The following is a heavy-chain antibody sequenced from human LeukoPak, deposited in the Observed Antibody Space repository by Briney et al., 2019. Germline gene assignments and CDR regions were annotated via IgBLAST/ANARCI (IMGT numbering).Heavy chain of an antibody. CDR3: ARDFRAAFDP. D-gene: IGHD3-10*01. Sequence: GGSLRLSCVASGFTFSSYWMTWVRQAPGKGLEWVANIKEDGSATFYVGSVKGRFTISRDNTKNSLYLQMNSLRAEDTAVYYCARDFRAAFDPWGQGTLVTVSS. CDR1: GFTFSSYW. CDR2: IKEDGSAT. J-gene: IGHJ5*02. V-gene: IGHV3-7*03.